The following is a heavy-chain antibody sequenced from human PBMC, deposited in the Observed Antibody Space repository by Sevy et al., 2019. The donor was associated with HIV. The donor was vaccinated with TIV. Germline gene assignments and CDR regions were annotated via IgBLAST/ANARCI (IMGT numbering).Heavy chain of an antibody. V-gene: IGHV1-18*01. Sequence: ASVKVSCKASGYTVTRYGISWVRQAPGQGLEWMGWNSAYNDYTNYVQKLQGRVTMTTDTSTSIAYLELRSLRSDDTAVYYCARDRYNYDSSGYPKGMDVWGQGTTVTVSS. CDR2: NSAYNDYT. CDR1: GYTVTRYG. D-gene: IGHD3-22*01. CDR3: ARDRYNYDSSGYPKGMDV. J-gene: IGHJ6*02.